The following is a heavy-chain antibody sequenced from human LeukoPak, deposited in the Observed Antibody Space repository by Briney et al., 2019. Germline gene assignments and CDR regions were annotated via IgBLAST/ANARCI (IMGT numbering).Heavy chain of an antibody. CDR2: IYYSGST. Sequence: PSETLSLTCIVSGDSISTSSHYWGWIRQPPGKGLEWLGSIYYSGSTYYNPSLKSRVTISEDTSKNQFSLDLYSVTAADTSVFYCARSYYYDYRHIDYWGQGTLVTVSS. V-gene: IGHV4-39*01. J-gene: IGHJ4*02. D-gene: IGHD3-22*01. CDR1: GDSISTSSHY. CDR3: ARSYYYDYRHIDY.